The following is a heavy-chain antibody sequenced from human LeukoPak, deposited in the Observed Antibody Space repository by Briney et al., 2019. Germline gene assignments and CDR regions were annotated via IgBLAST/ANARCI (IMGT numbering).Heavy chain of an antibody. CDR3: AIRSQWELLGLVS. J-gene: IGHJ4*02. CDR1: GGSFSGYY. Sequence: SETLSLTCAVYGGSFSGYYWSWIRQPPGKGLEWIGEINHSGSTNYNPSLTSRVTISVDTSKNQFSLKLSSVTAADTAVYYCAIRSQWELLGLVSWGQGTLVTVSS. CDR2: INHSGST. V-gene: IGHV4-34*01. D-gene: IGHD1-26*01.